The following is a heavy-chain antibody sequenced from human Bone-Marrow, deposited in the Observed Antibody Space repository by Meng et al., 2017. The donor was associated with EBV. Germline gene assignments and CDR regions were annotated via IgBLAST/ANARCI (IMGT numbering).Heavy chain of an antibody. CDR3: ARVFLDYGSGSIDY. J-gene: IGHJ4*02. D-gene: IGHD3-10*01. V-gene: IGHV1-2*06. Sequence: LVHSGAEVKKPGASVTAYCKASGYTFTGHYRHWVRQAPGQGLEWMGRINPNSGGTNYAQKFQGRVTMTRDTSISTAYMELSRLRSDDTAVYYCARVFLDYGSGSIDYWGQGTLVTVSS. CDR1: GYTFTGHY. CDR2: INPNSGGT.